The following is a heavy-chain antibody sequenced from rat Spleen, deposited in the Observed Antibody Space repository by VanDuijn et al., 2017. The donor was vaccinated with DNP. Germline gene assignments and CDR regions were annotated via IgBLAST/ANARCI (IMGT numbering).Heavy chain of an antibody. V-gene: IGHV5S10*01. CDR3: ATFEGRDA. CDR2: IIYDGSRT. D-gene: IGHD1-11*01. J-gene: IGHJ4*01. CDR1: GFTFIDYN. Sequence: EVQLVESGGGLAQPGKSMKLSCAASGFTFIDYNMAWFRQAPKKGLEWVATIIYDGSRTYYRDSVKCRCTISRDNAKSTLYLQMESLRSEDTATYYCATFEGRDAWGQGTSVTVSS.